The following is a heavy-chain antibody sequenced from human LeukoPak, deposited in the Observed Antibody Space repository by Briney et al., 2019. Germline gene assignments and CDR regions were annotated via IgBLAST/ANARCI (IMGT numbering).Heavy chain of an antibody. CDR2: INPNSGDT. V-gene: IGHV1-2*02. D-gene: IGHD3-16*01. Sequence: GASVKVSCTASGYSFTGYFMQWVRQAPGQGLEWMGWINPNSGDTNYAQKFQGRVTMTRDTSISTAYMELSRLRSDDAVVYYCARRFYYAMDVWGQGTTVTVSS. CDR1: GYSFTGYF. J-gene: IGHJ6*02. CDR3: ARRFYYAMDV.